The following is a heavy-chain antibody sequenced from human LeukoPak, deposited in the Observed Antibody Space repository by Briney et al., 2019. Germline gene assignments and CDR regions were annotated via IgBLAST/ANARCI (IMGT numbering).Heavy chain of an antibody. CDR2: INPNSGGT. D-gene: IGHD6-13*01. CDR3: ARGEGSSWYRGENY. V-gene: IGHV1-2*02. CDR1: GYRFSGYY. J-gene: IGHJ4*02. Sequence: GASVKVSCKTSGYRFSGYYVHWVRQAPGQGLEWIGWINPNSGGTNYAQKFQGRVTMIRNTSISTAYMELSSLRSEDTAVYYCARGEGSSWYRGENYWGQGTLVTVSS.